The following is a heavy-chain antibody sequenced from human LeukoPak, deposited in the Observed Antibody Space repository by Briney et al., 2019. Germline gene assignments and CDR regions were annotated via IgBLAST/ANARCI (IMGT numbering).Heavy chain of an antibody. V-gene: IGHV4-4*07. CDR3: ARGSVYGGNSVIDY. D-gene: IGHD4-23*01. J-gene: IGHJ4*02. Sequence: SETLSLTCTVSGGSISSYYWSWIRQPAGKGLEWIGRIYTSGSTNYNPSLKSRVTMSVDTSKNQFSLKLSSVTAADTAVYYCARGSVYGGNSVIDYWGQGTLVTVSS. CDR1: GGSISSYY. CDR2: IYTSGST.